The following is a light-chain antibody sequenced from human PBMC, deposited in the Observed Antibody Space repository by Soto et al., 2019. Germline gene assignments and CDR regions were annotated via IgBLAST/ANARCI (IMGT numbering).Light chain of an antibody. Sequence: QLVLTQSPSASASLGASVKLTCTLSSGHSYYAIAWHQQQPEKGPRYLMKLNRDGSHSEGGGIPNRFSGSSAGAERYLTISSRQSEDEADDYCQTWGTGIEIFGGATKRTVL. J-gene: IGLJ2*01. CDR3: QTWGTGIEI. CDR1: SGHSYYA. V-gene: IGLV4-69*01. CDR2: LNRDGSH.